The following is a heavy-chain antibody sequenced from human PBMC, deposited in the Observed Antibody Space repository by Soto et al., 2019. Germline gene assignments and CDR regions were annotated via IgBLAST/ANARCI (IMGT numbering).Heavy chain of an antibody. CDR3: ARGTYSSSWYVAYYYYSMDV. J-gene: IGHJ6*02. CDR2: ISYDGSNN. CDR1: GFTFSSYA. V-gene: IGHV3-30-3*01. D-gene: IGHD6-13*01. Sequence: QVQLVESGGGVVQSGRSLRLSCAASGFTFSSYAMHWVRQAPGKGLEWVAVISYDGSNNYYADSVKGRFTISRDNSKNTLYLQMNSVRAEDTAVYYCARGTYSSSWYVAYYYYSMDVWGQGTTVTVSS.